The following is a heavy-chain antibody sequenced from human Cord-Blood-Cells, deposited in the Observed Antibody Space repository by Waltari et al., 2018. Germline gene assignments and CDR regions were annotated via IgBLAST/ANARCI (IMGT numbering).Heavy chain of an antibody. CDR3: ANPSNWFDP. V-gene: IGHV3-30*04. CDR1: GFTFSSYA. Sequence: QVQLVESGGGVVQPGRSLRLSCAASGFTFSSYAMHWVRQAPGKGRGWVAVISYDGSNKYYADSVKGRFTISRDNSKNTLYLRMNSLRAEDTAVYYCANPSNWFDPWGQGTLVTVSS. J-gene: IGHJ5*02. CDR2: ISYDGSNK.